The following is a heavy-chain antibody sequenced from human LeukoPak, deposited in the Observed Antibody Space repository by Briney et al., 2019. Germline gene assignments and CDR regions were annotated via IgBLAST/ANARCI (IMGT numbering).Heavy chain of an antibody. CDR2: INHSGGT. Sequence: SETPSLTCAVYGGSFSDDYWSWIRQSPGKGLDWIGEINHSGGTNYNPSLKSRVTISVDTSKNQFSLKLSSMTAADTAVYYCARRSTGSFLLWGQGTLVTVSS. CDR3: ARRSTGSFLL. J-gene: IGHJ4*02. V-gene: IGHV4-34*01. CDR1: GGSFSDDY. D-gene: IGHD1-26*01.